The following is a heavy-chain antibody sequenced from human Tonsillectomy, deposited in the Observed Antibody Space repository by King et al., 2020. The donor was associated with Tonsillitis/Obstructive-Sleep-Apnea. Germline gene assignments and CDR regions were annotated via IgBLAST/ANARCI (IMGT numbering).Heavy chain of an antibody. CDR3: ARVAAYDFWSGYYTYYYYMDV. V-gene: IGHV3-11*05. D-gene: IGHD3-3*01. CDR1: GFTFSDYY. CDR2: ISSSSSYT. Sequence: VQLVESGGGLVKPGGSLRLSCAASGFTFSDYYMSWIRQAPGKGLEWVSYISSSSSYTNYADSVKGRFTISRDNAKNSLYLQTNSLRAEDTAVYYCARVAAYDFWSGYYTYYYYMDVWGKGTTVTVSS. J-gene: IGHJ6*03.